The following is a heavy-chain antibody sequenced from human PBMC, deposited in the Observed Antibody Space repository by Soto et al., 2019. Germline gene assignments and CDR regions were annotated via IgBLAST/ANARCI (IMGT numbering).Heavy chain of an antibody. Sequence: QVQLVQSGAEVKKPGSSVKVSCKASGGTFSSYTISWVRQAPGQGLEWMGRIIPILGIANYAQKFQGRVTITADKSTSTAYMELSSLRSEDTAVYYCARDFPGGYEAKADYWGQGTLVTVSS. CDR1: GGTFSSYT. V-gene: IGHV1-69*08. D-gene: IGHD5-12*01. J-gene: IGHJ4*02. CDR3: ARDFPGGYEAKADY. CDR2: IIPILGIA.